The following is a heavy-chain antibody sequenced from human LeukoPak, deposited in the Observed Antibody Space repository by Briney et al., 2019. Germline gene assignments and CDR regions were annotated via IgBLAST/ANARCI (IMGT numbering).Heavy chain of an antibody. J-gene: IGHJ4*02. D-gene: IGHD2-2*01. CDR2: IWYDGSNK. CDR1: GFTFSSYG. CDR3: ARSTSRVYFDY. Sequence: GGSLRLSCAASGFTFSSYGMHWVRQAPGKGLEWGSVIWYDGSNKNYADSVRGRFTTSGDNSKNSLYLQMNSLTAEATAVYYCARSTSRVYFDYWGQGTLVTVSS. V-gene: IGHV3-33*01.